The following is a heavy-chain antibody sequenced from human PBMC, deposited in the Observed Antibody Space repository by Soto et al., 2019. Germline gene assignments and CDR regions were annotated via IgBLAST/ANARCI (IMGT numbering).Heavy chain of an antibody. CDR3: ASGWDLYFSY. D-gene: IGHD1-26*01. V-gene: IGHV3-23*01. J-gene: IGHJ4*02. CDR1: GFTFSRYA. CDR2: ISGSGGST. Sequence: LXLSCAASGFTFSRYAMSWFRQAPVKGLEWVSAISGSGGSTYYTDSVKGRFTISRDNSKNTLYLQMNGLRAEDTAVYYCASGWDLYFSYWGQGTLVTVSS.